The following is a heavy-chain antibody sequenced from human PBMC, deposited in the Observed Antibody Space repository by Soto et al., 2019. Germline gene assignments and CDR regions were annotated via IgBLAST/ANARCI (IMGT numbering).Heavy chain of an antibody. V-gene: IGHV3-30-3*01. CDR3: ARERITMVRGVYYYYYYGMDV. CDR1: GFTFSSYA. CDR2: ISYDGSNK. D-gene: IGHD3-10*01. Sequence: GGSLRLSCAASGFTFSSYAMHWVRQAPGKGLEWVAVISYDGSNKYYADSVKGRFTISRDNSKNTLYLQMNSLRAEDTAVYYCARERITMVRGVYYYYYYGMDVWGQGTTVTVSS. J-gene: IGHJ6*02.